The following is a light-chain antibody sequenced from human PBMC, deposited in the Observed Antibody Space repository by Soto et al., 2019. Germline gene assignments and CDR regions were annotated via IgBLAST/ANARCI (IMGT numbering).Light chain of an antibody. CDR2: DAS. CDR1: QSISSW. V-gene: IGKV1-5*01. Sequence: DIQMTQSPSTLSASVGDRVTITCLASQSISSWLAWYQQKPGKAPKLLIYDASSLESGVPSRFSGSGSGTEFTLTISSLQPDDLATYYCQQYNSYSRGTFGQGTKVDIK. CDR3: QQYNSYSRGT. J-gene: IGKJ1*01.